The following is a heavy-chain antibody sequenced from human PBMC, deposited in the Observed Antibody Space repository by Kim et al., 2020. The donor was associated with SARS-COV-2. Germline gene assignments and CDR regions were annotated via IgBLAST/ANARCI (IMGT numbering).Heavy chain of an antibody. CDR3: ARDRERRDGYNWRVWYFDL. D-gene: IGHD5-12*01. CDR2: IYTSGST. CDR1: GGSISSGSYY. V-gene: IGHV4-61*02. Sequence: SETLSLTCTVSGGSISSGSYYWSWIRQPAGKGLEWIGRIYTSGSTNYNPSLKSRVTISVDTSKNQFSLKLSSVTAADTAVYYCARDRERRDGYNWRVWYFDLWGRGTLVTVSS. J-gene: IGHJ2*01.